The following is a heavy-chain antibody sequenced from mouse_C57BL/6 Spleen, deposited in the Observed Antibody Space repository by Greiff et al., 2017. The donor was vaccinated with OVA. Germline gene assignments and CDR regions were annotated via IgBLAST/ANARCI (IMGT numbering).Heavy chain of an antibody. D-gene: IGHD2-3*01. CDR1: GYSITSGYY. V-gene: IGHV3-6*01. Sequence: EVKLVESGPGLVKPSQSLSLTCSVTGYSITSGYYWNWIRQFPGNKLEWMGYISYDGSNNYNPSLKNRISITRDTSKNQFFLKLNSVTTEDTATYYCARDFGYDWGQGTTLTVSS. J-gene: IGHJ2*01. CDR3: ARDFGYD. CDR2: ISYDGSN.